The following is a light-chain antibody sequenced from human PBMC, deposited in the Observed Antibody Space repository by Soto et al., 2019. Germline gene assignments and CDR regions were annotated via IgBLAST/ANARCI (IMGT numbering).Light chain of an antibody. Sequence: DIQMTQSPSSLSASVGDRVTITCRASQSSSSYLNWYQQKPVKAPKLLIYAASSLQSGVPSRFSGSGSGTDFTLTISSLQPEDFATYYCQQSYSTPWTFGQGTKVDI. CDR3: QQSYSTPWT. J-gene: IGKJ1*01. CDR1: QSSSSY. V-gene: IGKV1-39*01. CDR2: AAS.